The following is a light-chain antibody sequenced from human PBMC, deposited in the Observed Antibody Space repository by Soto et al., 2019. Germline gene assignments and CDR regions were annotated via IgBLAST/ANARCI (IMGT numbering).Light chain of an antibody. V-gene: IGLV2-14*01. CDR1: SSDVGGYNY. CDR2: EVS. J-gene: IGLJ2*01. CDR3: SSYTSSSTLDVV. Sequence: QSALTQPASVSGYPGQSITISCTGTSSDVGGYNYVSWYQQHPGKAHKLMIYEVSNRPSGVSNRFSGSKSGNTASLTIAGLQAEDEADYYCSSYTSSSTLDVVFGGGTKLTVL.